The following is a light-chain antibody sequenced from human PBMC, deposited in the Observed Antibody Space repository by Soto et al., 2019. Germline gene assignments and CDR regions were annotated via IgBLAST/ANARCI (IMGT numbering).Light chain of an antibody. CDR2: GTS. Sequence: EIVLTQSPGTLSVSPGERATLSCRASQSISSNHLAWYQQRPGQAPRLLIYGTSSRATGIPDRFSGSGSGTDFTLTISRLEPEDYAIYDCQQYVSWMFGPGTKVEIK. CDR1: QSISSNH. J-gene: IGKJ1*01. CDR3: QQYVSWM. V-gene: IGKV3-20*01.